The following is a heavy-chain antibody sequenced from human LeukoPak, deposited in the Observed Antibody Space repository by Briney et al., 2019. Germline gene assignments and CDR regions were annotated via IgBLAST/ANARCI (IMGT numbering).Heavy chain of an antibody. CDR1: GGSISSSSYY. CDR3: ARVDGDYVIVWFDP. V-gene: IGHV4-39*07. J-gene: IGHJ5*02. D-gene: IGHD4-17*01. Sequence: PSETLSLTCTVSGGSISSSSYYWGWIRQPPGKGLEWIGSIYYSGSTYYNPSLKSRVTISVDTSKNQFSLKLSSVTAADTAVYYCARVDGDYVIVWFDPWGQGTLVTVSS. CDR2: IYYSGST.